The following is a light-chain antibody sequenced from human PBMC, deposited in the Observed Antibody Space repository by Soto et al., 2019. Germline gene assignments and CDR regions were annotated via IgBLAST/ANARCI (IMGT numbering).Light chain of an antibody. Sequence: IQMTQSPSSLSASVGDRVTITCRASQSSNNDLNWYQQKQGKVPVLLIFAASSLQSGVPSRFSGSGSGTDFTLTISTLQLEDFATYYCLQSYSALWTFGQGTKVEIK. J-gene: IGKJ1*01. CDR2: AAS. CDR1: QSSNND. V-gene: IGKV1-39*01. CDR3: LQSYSALWT.